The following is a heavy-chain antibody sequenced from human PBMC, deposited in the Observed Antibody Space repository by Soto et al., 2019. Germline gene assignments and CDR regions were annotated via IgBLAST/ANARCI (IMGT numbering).Heavy chain of an antibody. CDR1: GFTFSNYG. D-gene: IGHD2-8*01. CDR2: ILNDGSGQ. V-gene: IGHV3-33*05. CDR3: ARDDDRPDNGLDM. J-gene: IGHJ3*02. Sequence: QVQLVESGGGVVQPGRSLRLSCAASGFTFSNYGMHWVRQAPGKGLEWLAVILNDGSGQKYGDSVKGRVTISRDNSKNTLYLQINSLRVEDTAVYYCARDDDRPDNGLDMWGQGTMVTVSS.